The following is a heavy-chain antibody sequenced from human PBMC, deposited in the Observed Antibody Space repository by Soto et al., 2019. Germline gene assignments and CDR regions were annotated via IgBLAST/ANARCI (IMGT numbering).Heavy chain of an antibody. V-gene: IGHV4-59*08. J-gene: IGHJ4*02. Sequence: YRSGIPPPPEKEQEWIGHLYHRESTNYHPSLHSRVTITLDTSKNQFSLKLTSVTAADTAVYYCASQKLDVPAYFDYWGQGTLVTVSS. D-gene: IGHD1-1*01. CDR3: ASQKLDVPAYFDY. CDR2: LYHREST. CDR1: Y.